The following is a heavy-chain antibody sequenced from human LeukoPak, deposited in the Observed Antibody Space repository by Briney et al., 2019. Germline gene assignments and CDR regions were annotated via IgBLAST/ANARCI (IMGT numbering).Heavy chain of an antibody. CDR1: GGSISSSSYY. CDR3: ARPRVDTAVVDGMDV. J-gene: IGHJ6*02. V-gene: IGHV4-39*01. Sequence: SETLSLTCTVSGGSISSSSYYWGWIRQPPGKGLEWIGSIYYSGSTYYNPSLKSRVTISVDTSKNQFSLKLSSVTAADTAVYYCARPRVDTAVVDGMDVWGQGTTVTVSS. D-gene: IGHD5-18*01. CDR2: IYYSGST.